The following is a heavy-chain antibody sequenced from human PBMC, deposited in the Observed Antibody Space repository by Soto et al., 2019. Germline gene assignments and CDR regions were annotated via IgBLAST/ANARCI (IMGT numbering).Heavy chain of an antibody. Sequence: QVQLVESGGGVVQPGRSLRLSCAASGFTFSSYAMHWVRQAPGKGLEWVAVISYDGSNKYYADSVKGRFTISRDNSKNTLYLQMNSLRAEDTAVYYCAREVGYGTGWVGQMLGYFDYWGQGTLVTVSS. V-gene: IGHV3-30-3*01. CDR1: GFTFSSYA. J-gene: IGHJ4*02. CDR2: ISYDGSNK. CDR3: AREVGYGTGWVGQMLGYFDY. D-gene: IGHD5-18*01.